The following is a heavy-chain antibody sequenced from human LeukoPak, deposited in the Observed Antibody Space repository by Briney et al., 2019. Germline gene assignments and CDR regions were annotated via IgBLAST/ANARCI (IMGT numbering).Heavy chain of an antibody. CDR1: GFTFSSYE. CDR2: ISSSGSTI. J-gene: IGHJ6*02. CDR3: AGLGIVVVPAAPMDV. Sequence: GGSLRLSCAASGFTFSSYEMNWVRQAPGKGLEWVSYISSSGSTIYYADSVKGRFTISRDNVKNSLYLQMNSLRAEDTAVYYCAGLGIVVVPAAPMDVWGQGTTVTVSS. V-gene: IGHV3-48*03. D-gene: IGHD2-2*01.